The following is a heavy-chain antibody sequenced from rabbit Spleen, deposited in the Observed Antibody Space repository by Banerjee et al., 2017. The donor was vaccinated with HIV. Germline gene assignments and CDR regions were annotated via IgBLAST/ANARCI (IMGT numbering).Heavy chain of an antibody. Sequence: QSLEESGGDLVKPGASLTLTCTASGFSFSSSYYMCWVRQAPGKGLEWIACSYAGSAGGTYYANWAKGRFTISKTSSTTVTLQLASLTAADTATYFCARGSATMTMVITGWYFTLWGQGTLVTVS. CDR1: GFSFSSSYY. J-gene: IGHJ4*01. CDR3: ARGSATMTMVITGWYFTL. D-gene: IGHD2-1*01. CDR2: SYAGSAGGT. V-gene: IGHV1S40*01.